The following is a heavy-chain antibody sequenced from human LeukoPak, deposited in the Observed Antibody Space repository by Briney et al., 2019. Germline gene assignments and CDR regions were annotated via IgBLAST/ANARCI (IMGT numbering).Heavy chain of an antibody. CDR2: ISGSGSST. D-gene: IGHD6-13*01. CDR3: AKVRWQQLVDFDY. CDR1: GFIFSSYA. V-gene: IGHV3-23*01. Sequence: PGGSLRLSCAASGFIFSSYAMSWVRQAPGKGLEWVSAISGSGSSTYYADSVKGRFPISRDNSKNTLYLQMNSLRAEDTAVYYCAKVRWQQLVDFDYWGQGTLVTVSS. J-gene: IGHJ4*02.